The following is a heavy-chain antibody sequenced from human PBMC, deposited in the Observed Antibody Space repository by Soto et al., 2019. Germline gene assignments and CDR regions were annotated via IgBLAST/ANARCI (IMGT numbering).Heavy chain of an antibody. D-gene: IGHD3-3*01. CDR3: AKTQTFNGYYGGFDA. CDR1: GFSFAGYA. J-gene: IGHJ4*02. V-gene: IGHV3-23*01. Sequence: PGGSLRLSCAATGFSFAGYALTWVRQAPGKGLEWLSAVSGGGASTYYADSVRGRFSISKDASGNMIYLQLNRLTAGDTATYYCAKTQTFNGYYGGFDAWGQGTRVTVSS. CDR2: VSGGGAST.